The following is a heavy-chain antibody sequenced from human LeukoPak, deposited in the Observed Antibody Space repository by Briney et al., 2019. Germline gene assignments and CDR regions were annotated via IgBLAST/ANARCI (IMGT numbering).Heavy chain of an antibody. CDR1: GYTFTVYY. Sequence: ASVTVSCKASGYTFTVYYMHWVRQAPGQGLEWMGWINPNSGGTNYAQNFQGRVTMTRDTSISTAYMELSRLRSDDTAVYYCARERFGGAAYYFDYWGQGTLVTVSS. CDR3: ARERFGGAAYYFDY. D-gene: IGHD3-10*01. CDR2: INPNSGGT. V-gene: IGHV1-2*02. J-gene: IGHJ4*02.